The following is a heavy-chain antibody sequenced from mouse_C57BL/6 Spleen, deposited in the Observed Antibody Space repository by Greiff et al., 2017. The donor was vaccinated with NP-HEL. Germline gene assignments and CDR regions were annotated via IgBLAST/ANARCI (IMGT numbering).Heavy chain of an antibody. CDR1: GYTFTSYW. D-gene: IGHD4-1*01. V-gene: IGHV1-52*01. Sequence: VQLQQSGAELVRPGSSVKLSCKASGYTFTSYWMHWVKQRPIQGLEWIGNIDPSDSETHYNQKFKDKATLTVDKSSSTAYMQLSSLTSEDSAVYYGARDWDEDAMDYWGQGTSVTVSS. CDR2: IDPSDSET. J-gene: IGHJ4*01. CDR3: ARDWDEDAMDY.